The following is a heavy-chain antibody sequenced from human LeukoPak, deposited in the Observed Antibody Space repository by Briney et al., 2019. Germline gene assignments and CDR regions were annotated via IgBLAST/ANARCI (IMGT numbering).Heavy chain of an antibody. V-gene: IGHV4-39*07. Sequence: SETLSLTCTVSGGSISSSSYYWGWIRQPPGKGLEWIGEINHNGSTNYNPSLKSRVTISVDTSKNQFSLKLSSVTAADTAVYYCARVRLRHYDFWSGYYSPGRGWFDPWGQGTLVTVSS. CDR3: ARVRLRHYDFWSGYYSPGRGWFDP. J-gene: IGHJ5*02. CDR2: INHNGST. D-gene: IGHD3-3*01. CDR1: GGSISSSSYY.